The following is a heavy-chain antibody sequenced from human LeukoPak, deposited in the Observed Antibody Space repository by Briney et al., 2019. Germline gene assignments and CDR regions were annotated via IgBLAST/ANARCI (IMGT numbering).Heavy chain of an antibody. V-gene: IGHV4-34*01. CDR1: GGSFSGYY. CDR2: INHSGST. Sequence: PSETLSLTCAVYGGSFSGYYWSWIRQPPGKGLEWIGEINHSGSTNYNPSLKSRVTIPVDTSKNQFSLKLSSVTAADTAVYYCASERPTYYYDSSGYYRRPFDYWGQGTLVTVSS. CDR3: ASERPTYYYDSSGYYRRPFDY. J-gene: IGHJ4*02. D-gene: IGHD3-22*01.